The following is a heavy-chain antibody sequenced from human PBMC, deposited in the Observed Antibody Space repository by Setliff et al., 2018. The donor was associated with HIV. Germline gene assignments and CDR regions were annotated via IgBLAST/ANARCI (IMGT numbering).Heavy chain of an antibody. CDR3: ARGKYTTYLFDP. V-gene: IGHV5-51*01. CDR1: GYTFTNHW. J-gene: IGHJ5*02. D-gene: IGHD1-1*01. Sequence: PGESLKISCKASGYTFTNHWIGWVRQMPGKGLEWMGAIYPGDSDTRYSPSFQGQVIISVDKFIRTAYLQWASLQPSETAIYYCARGKYTTYLFDPWGQGTLVTVSS. CDR2: IYPGDSDT.